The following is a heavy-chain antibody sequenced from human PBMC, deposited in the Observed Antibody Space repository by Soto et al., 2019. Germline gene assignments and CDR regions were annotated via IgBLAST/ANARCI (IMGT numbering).Heavy chain of an antibody. CDR1: GYTFTGYY. CDR2: INPNSGGT. J-gene: IGHJ6*02. CDR3: ARSYYDILTGHYGMDV. Sequence: ALVKVSCKASGYTFTGYYMHWVRQAPGQGLEWMGWINPNSGGTNYAQKFQGRVTMTRDTSISTAYMELSRLRSDDTAVYYCARSYYDILTGHYGMDVWGQGTTVTVSS. V-gene: IGHV1-2*02. D-gene: IGHD3-9*01.